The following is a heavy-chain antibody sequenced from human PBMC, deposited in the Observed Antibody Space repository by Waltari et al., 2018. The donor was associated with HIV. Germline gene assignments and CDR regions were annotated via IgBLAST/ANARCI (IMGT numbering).Heavy chain of an antibody. CDR3: ASGRILTGYWGTDYYYGMDV. CDR2: IFSNQH. Sequence: QVHLEESRPGLVRPSETLSLTCTVSRDSVTSGQRYWSWIRKPPGKGLEWIGYIFSNQHKLSLGYSPSLESRFTISVATSRSHVSMNLTSVTTADAALYFCASGRILTGYWGTDYYYGMDVWGQGTTVAVSS. CDR1: RDSVTSGQRY. J-gene: IGHJ6*01. V-gene: IGHV4-61*03. D-gene: IGHD3-9*01.